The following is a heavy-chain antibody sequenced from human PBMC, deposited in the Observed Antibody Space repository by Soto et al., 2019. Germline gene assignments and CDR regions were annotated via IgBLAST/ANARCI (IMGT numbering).Heavy chain of an antibody. Sequence: SETLSLTSTVSGGSISSYYWSWIRQPPGKGLEWIGYIYYSGSTNYNPSLKSRVTISVDTSKNQFSLKLSSVTAADTAVYYCARDSMVSAFDYWGQGTLVTVSS. CDR2: IYYSGST. V-gene: IGHV4-59*01. CDR3: ARDSMVSAFDY. CDR1: GGSISSYY. J-gene: IGHJ4*02. D-gene: IGHD2-21*01.